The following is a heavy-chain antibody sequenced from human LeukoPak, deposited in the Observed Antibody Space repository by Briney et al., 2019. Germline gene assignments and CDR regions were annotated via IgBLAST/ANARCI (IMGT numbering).Heavy chain of an antibody. Sequence: GGSLRLSCAASGFTFSSYAMSWVRQAPGKGLEWVSAISGSGGSTYYADSVKGRFTISRDNSKNTLYLQMNSLRAEDTAAYYCAKDRHSPYCSSTSCYSPYFDYWGQGTLATVSS. CDR2: ISGSGGST. CDR3: AKDRHSPYCSSTSCYSPYFDY. J-gene: IGHJ4*02. CDR1: GFTFSSYA. V-gene: IGHV3-23*01. D-gene: IGHD2-2*02.